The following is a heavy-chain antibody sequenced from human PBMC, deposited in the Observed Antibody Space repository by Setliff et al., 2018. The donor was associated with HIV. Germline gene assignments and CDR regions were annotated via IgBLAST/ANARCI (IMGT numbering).Heavy chain of an antibody. CDR3: ARDRGSYNFWSGLARGDNWFDP. J-gene: IGHJ5*02. V-gene: IGHV4-34*01. CDR1: GGSLSGYY. D-gene: IGHD3-3*01. Sequence: LSLTCAVYGGSLSGYYWSWIRQTPGKGLAWIGEINHSGITKYNPSLKRRVTISVDTSKNQFSLNLTSVTAADTAVYYCARDRGSYNFWSGLARGDNWFDPWGQGTLVTVSS. CDR2: INHSGIT.